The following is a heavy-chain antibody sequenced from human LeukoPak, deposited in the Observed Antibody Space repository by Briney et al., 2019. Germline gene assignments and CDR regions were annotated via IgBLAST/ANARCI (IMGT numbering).Heavy chain of an antibody. J-gene: IGHJ5*02. Sequence: GESLKISCKGSGYSFANYWINWVHQMPGKGLEWMGRIDPSDSYTNYSPSFQGHVTISADKSISTAYLQWSSLKTSDTAMYYCYGVDPWGQGTLVTVSS. V-gene: IGHV5-10-1*01. CDR1: GYSFANYW. D-gene: IGHD4-17*01. CDR2: IDPSDSYT. CDR3: YGVDP.